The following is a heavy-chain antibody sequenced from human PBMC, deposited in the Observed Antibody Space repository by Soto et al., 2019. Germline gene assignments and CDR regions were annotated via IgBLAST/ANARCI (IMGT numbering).Heavy chain of an antibody. CDR3: ARDSGLYGDYVFDY. Sequence: PSETLSLTCTVSGGSISGYYWSWIRQPPGEGLEWIGYIYYSGGTNYDPSLKSRVTMSVDTSKNQFSLKLSSVTAADTAVYYCARDSGLYGDYVFDYWGQGTLVTVSS. V-gene: IGHV4-59*12. CDR2: IYYSGGT. J-gene: IGHJ4*02. CDR1: GGSISGYY. D-gene: IGHD4-17*01.